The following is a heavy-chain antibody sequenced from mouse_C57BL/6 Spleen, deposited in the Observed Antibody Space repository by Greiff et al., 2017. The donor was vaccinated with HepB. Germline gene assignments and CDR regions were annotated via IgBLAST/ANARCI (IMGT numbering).Heavy chain of an antibody. CDR3: ERYYGSSYTWYFDV. D-gene: IGHD1-1*01. Sequence: QVQLQQPGAELVKPGASVKLSCKASGYTFTSYWMQWVKQRPGQGLEWIGEIDPSDSYTNYNQKFKGKATLTVDTSSSTAYMQLSSLTSEDSAVYYCERYYGSSYTWYFDVWGTGTTVTVSS. CDR1: GYTFTSYW. CDR2: IDPSDSYT. J-gene: IGHJ1*03. V-gene: IGHV1-50*01.